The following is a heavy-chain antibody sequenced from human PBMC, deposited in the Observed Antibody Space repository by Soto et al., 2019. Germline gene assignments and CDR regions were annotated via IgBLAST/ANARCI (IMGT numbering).Heavy chain of an antibody. CDR1: GGSISSGDYY. CDR3: ARVDYDSSGYYEDY. CDR2: IYYSGST. Sequence: SETLSLTCTVSGGSISSGDYYWSWIRQPPGKGLEWIGYIYYSGSTYYNPSLKSRVTISVDTSKNQFSLKLSSVTAADTAVYYCARVDYDSSGYYEDYWGQGTLVTVS. D-gene: IGHD3-22*01. V-gene: IGHV4-30-4*01. J-gene: IGHJ4*02.